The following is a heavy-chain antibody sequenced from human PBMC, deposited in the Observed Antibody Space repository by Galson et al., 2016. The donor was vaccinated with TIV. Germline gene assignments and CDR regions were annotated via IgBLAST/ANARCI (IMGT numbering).Heavy chain of an antibody. V-gene: IGHV4-38-2*01. D-gene: IGHD4-17*01. CDR3: ISEGSTVTMHHYFGMDV. J-gene: IGHJ6*02. Sequence: SETLSLTCAVSGYSIKSGYFWGWIRQPPGKGLQWIGSIYESGTTYSNPSLKSRLTMSVDTSKNQFSLKLSSVTAADTAVYYCISEGSTVTMHHYFGMDVWGQGTSVTVSS. CDR2: IYESGTT. CDR1: GYSIKSGYF.